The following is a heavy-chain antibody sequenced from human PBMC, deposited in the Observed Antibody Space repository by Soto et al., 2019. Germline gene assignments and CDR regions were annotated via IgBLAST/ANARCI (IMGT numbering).Heavy chain of an antibody. V-gene: IGHV1-2*02. CDR1: GYTFTGYY. Sequence: ASVKVSCKASGYTFTGYYMHWVRQAPGQGLEWMGWINPNSGGTNYAQKFQGRVTMTRDTSISTAYMELSRLRSDDTAVYYCARDRNGTTFWFDPWGQGTLVTVSS. D-gene: IGHD1-7*01. CDR3: ARDRNGTTFWFDP. CDR2: INPNSGGT. J-gene: IGHJ5*02.